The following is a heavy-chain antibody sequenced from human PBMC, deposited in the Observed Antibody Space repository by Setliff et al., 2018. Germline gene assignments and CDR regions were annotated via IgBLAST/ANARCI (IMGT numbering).Heavy chain of an antibody. V-gene: IGHV4-59*13. CDR3: ASRSGVVEDPPRQVILDDGFDI. J-gene: IGHJ3*02. Sequence: TSETLSLTCTVSGGSISRYHWSWIRQPPGKGLEWIGYIQTSGTTNYNPSLKSRVTISVDTSKNQFSLKLSSVTAADTAVYYCASRSGVVEDPPRQVILDDGFDIWGQGTMVTVSS. D-gene: IGHD2-15*01. CDR1: GGSISRYH. CDR2: IQTSGTT.